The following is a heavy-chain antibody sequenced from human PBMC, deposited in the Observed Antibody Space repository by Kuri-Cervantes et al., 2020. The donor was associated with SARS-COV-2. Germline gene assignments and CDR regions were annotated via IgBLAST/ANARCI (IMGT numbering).Heavy chain of an antibody. V-gene: IGHV1-69*05. Sequence: SVKVSCKASGGTFSSYAISWVRQAPGQGLEWMGGIIPIFGTANYAQKLQGRVTVTRNTSISTAYMELSSLRSEDTAVCYCARLLGYCSGGSCYYFDYWGQGTLVTVSS. CDR1: GGTFSSYA. CDR3: ARLLGYCSGGSCYYFDY. J-gene: IGHJ4*02. D-gene: IGHD2-15*01. CDR2: IIPIFGTA.